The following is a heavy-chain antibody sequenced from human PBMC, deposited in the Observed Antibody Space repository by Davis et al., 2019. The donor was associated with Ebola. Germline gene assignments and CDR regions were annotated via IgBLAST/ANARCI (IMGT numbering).Heavy chain of an antibody. J-gene: IGHJ6*04. CDR1: GFTFSDYG. Sequence: GESLKISCVVSGFTFSDYGLGWVRQAPGKGLEWVSTISGRGDNVYYADSVKGRFIISRDNSENTLFLEMNSLRAEDTAVYYCAKGGSGWPSDYSYGLGVWGKGTTVTVSS. CDR3: AKGGSGWPSDYSYGLGV. CDR2: ISGRGDNV. D-gene: IGHD6-19*01. V-gene: IGHV3-23*01.